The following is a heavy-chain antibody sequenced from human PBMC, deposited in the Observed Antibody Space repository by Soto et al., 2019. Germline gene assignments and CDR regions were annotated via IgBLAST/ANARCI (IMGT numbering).Heavy chain of an antibody. V-gene: IGHV3-23*01. CDR3: AKDPYSSCWYNGWFDP. CDR2: ISGSGGST. Sequence: EVQLLESGGGLVQPGGSLRLSCAASGFTFSSYAMSWVRQAPGKGLEWVSAISGSGGSTYYADSVKGRFTISRDNSKNTLYLQMNSLRAEDTAVYYCAKDPYSSCWYNGWFDPWGQGTLVTVSS. J-gene: IGHJ5*02. D-gene: IGHD6-19*01. CDR1: GFTFSSYA.